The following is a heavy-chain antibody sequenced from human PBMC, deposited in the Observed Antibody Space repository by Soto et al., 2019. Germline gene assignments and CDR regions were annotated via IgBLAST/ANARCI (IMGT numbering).Heavy chain of an antibody. D-gene: IGHD2-15*01. CDR3: ANSLLHNEGGAYYYYGMDV. CDR1: VFTFISYA. Sequence: HPGWSLRLSCASSVFTFISYAMRWVRQAPGKGLEWVSAISGSGGSTYYADSVKGRFTISRDNSKNTLYLQMNSLRAEDTAVYYCANSLLHNEGGAYYYYGMDVWGQGTTVTVSS. V-gene: IGHV3-23*01. CDR2: ISGSGGST. J-gene: IGHJ6*02.